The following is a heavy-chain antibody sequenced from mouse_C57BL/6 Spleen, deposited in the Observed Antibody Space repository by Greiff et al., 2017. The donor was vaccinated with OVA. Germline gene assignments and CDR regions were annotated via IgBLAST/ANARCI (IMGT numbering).Heavy chain of an antibody. V-gene: IGHV1-81*01. CDR1: GYTFTSYG. J-gene: IGHJ4*01. D-gene: IGHD1-1*01. CDR3: ARERTTVVATGGNYYAMDY. Sequence: QVQLKQSGAELARPGASVKLSCKASGYTFTSYGISWVKQRTGQGLEWIGEIYPRSGNTYYNEKFKGKATLTADKSSSTAYMELRSLTSEDSAVYFCARERTTVVATGGNYYAMDYWGQGTSVTVSS. CDR2: IYPRSGNT.